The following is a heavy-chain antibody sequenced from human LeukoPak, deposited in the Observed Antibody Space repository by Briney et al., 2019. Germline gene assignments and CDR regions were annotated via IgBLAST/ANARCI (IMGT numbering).Heavy chain of an antibody. Sequence: GGSLRLSCAASGFSVSRYWMSWVRQAPGEGLEWVANIKQDESEKDYVDSVRGRFTISRDNAKNSLYLQMNGLRAEDTALYYCATYSGAHHKTFDDWGQGTLVTVSS. J-gene: IGHJ4*02. CDR1: GFSVSRYW. CDR2: IKQDESEK. V-gene: IGHV3-7*03. CDR3: ATYSGAHHKTFDD. D-gene: IGHD1-26*01.